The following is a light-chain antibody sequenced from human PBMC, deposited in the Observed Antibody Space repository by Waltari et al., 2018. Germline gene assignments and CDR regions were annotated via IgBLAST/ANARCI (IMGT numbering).Light chain of an antibody. V-gene: IGLV1-51*02. CDR1: SSNIGNNY. CDR3: GTWDSSLSGAV. J-gene: IGLJ7*01. CDR2: EVT. Sequence: QSVLTQPPSVSAAPGQRVTISCSGGSSNIGNNYVSWYRQFPGTAPKLLIFEVTGRPPGIPGRFLGSKSGTSATLDITGLQAGDEADYYCGTWDSSLSGAVFGGGTHLTVL.